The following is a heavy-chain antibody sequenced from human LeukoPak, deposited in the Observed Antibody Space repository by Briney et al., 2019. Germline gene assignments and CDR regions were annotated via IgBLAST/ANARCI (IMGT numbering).Heavy chain of an antibody. Sequence: SETLSLTCTVSGGSIRSSYYYWGWIRQPPGKGLEWIGYIYHSGISYYNPSLKSRVTISVDRSKNQFSLKLNSVTAADTAVYYCASYYDSSGYSFDYWGQGTLVTVSS. CDR2: IYHSGIS. V-gene: IGHV4-39*07. CDR1: GGSIRSSYYY. D-gene: IGHD3-22*01. CDR3: ASYYDSSGYSFDY. J-gene: IGHJ4*02.